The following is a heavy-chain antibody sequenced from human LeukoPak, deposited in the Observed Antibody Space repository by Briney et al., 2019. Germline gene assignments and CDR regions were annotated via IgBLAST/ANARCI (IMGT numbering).Heavy chain of an antibody. J-gene: IGHJ5*02. Sequence: GASVKVSCKASGYTFANYGVTWVRQAPGQGLEWMGWISGYNDNTQYAQKLQGRLTMTTDTSRSTAYMELRSLRSDDTAVYYCARDLTWKDGDYISRVPNWLDPWGQGTLVTVSS. V-gene: IGHV1-18*01. CDR2: ISGYNDNT. CDR1: GYTFANYG. CDR3: ARDLTWKDGDYISRVPNWLDP. D-gene: IGHD4-17*01.